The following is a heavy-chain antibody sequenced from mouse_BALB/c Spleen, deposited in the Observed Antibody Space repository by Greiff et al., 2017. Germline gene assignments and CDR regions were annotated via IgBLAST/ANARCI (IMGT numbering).Heavy chain of an antibody. Sequence: QVQLKQSGPGLVAPSQSLSITCTVSGFSLTSYGVHWVRQPPGKGLEGLGVIWAGGSTNYNSALMSRLSISKDNSKSQVFLKMNSLQANDTAIYYCARKSRYDDAWFAYWGQGTLVTVSA. CDR2: IWAGGST. J-gene: IGHJ3*01. D-gene: IGHD2-14*01. CDR1: GFSLTSYG. V-gene: IGHV2-9*02. CDR3: ARKSRYDDAWFAY.